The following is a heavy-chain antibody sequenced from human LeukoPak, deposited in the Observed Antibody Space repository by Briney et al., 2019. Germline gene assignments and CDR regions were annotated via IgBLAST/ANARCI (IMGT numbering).Heavy chain of an antibody. D-gene: IGHD6-25*01. CDR3: ASSSGWHRPHDY. V-gene: IGHV1-2*02. CDR1: GYTFTDYY. J-gene: IGHJ4*02. CDR2: INPNSGDT. Sequence: ASVRVSCKASGYTFTDYYIHWVRQAPGQGLEWMGWINPNSGDTNYAQKFQGGVTMTRDTSISTSYMELISLRSDDTAVYYCASSSGWHRPHDYWGQGTLVTVSS.